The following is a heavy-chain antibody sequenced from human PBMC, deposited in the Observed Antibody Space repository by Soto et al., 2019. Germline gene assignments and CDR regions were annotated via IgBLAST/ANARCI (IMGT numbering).Heavy chain of an antibody. CDR1: GFTFSSYA. Sequence: GGSLRLSCAASGFTFSSYAMSWVRQAPGKGLEWVSAISGSGGSTYYADSVKGRFTISRDNSKNTLYLQMNSLRAEDTAVYYCAKSGINSNYVWTYYYYGMDVWGQGTTVTVSS. CDR3: AKSGINSNYVWTYYYYGMDV. D-gene: IGHD4-4*01. J-gene: IGHJ6*02. V-gene: IGHV3-23*01. CDR2: ISGSGGST.